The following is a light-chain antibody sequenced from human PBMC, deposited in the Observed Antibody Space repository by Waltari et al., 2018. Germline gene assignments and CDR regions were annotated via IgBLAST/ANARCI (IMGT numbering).Light chain of an antibody. J-gene: IGKJ1*01. V-gene: IGKV4-1*01. CDR3: QQYYSTLWT. CDR2: WAS. Sequence: DIVMTQPPDSLAVSLGERATINCKSSQSVLYSSNNKNYLAWYQQKPGQPPKLLIYWASTRESGVTDRFSGSGSGTDFTLTISSLQAEDVAVYYCQQYYSTLWTFGQGTKVEIK. CDR1: QSVLYSSNNKNY.